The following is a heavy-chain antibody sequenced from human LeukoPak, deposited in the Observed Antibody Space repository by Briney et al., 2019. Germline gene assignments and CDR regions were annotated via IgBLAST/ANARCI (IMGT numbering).Heavy chain of an antibody. CDR1: GGTFSSYA. CDR3: ARGGSGSYYNLREYYYYYYMDV. CDR2: IIPIFGTA. J-gene: IGHJ6*03. D-gene: IGHD3-10*01. Sequence: SVKVSCKASGGTFSSYAISWVRQAPGQGLEWMGGIIPIFGTANYAQKFQGRVTITADESTSTAHMELSSLRSEDTAVYYCARGGSGSYYNLREYYYYYYMDVWGKGTTVTISS. V-gene: IGHV1-69*13.